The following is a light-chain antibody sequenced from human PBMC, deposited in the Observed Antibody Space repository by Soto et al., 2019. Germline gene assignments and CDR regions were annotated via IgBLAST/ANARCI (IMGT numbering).Light chain of an antibody. CDR2: GAS. Sequence: EIVLTQSPGTLSLSPGERATLSCRASQSVSSSYLAWYQQKPGQAPRLLIYGASSRATGIPDRFSGSGSGTDFTLTISRLEPEDFAVYYCQHYGSGTFGQGTRVEIK. CDR1: QSVSSSY. J-gene: IGKJ1*01. V-gene: IGKV3-20*01. CDR3: QHYGSGT.